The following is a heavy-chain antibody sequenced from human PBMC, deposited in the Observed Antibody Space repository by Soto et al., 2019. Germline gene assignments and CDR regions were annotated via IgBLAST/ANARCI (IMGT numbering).Heavy chain of an antibody. J-gene: IGHJ6*02. CDR3: ARARAKVAPSLGNLGHRLFSWTSQADSGLASEGSGQMDV. CDR2: MNPNNGNT. D-gene: IGHD2-15*01. CDR1: GYSFTIYD. V-gene: IGHV1-8*01. Sequence: GASVKVSCKASGYSFTIYDVIWVRQATGQGLERMGWMNPNNGNTGYAQKFQGRVTMTRDTSITTAYMELSRLISDDTAVYYCARARAKVAPSLGNLGHRLFSWTSQADSGLASEGSGQMDVWGQGTTVTVSS.